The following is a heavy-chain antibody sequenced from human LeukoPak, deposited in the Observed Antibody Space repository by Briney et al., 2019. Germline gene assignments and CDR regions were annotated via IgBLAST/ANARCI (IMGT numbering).Heavy chain of an antibody. CDR1: GFTFSSYG. J-gene: IGHJ4*02. V-gene: IGHV3-23*01. Sequence: AGALRLSCEASGFTFSSYGMSWVRQAPGKGLEWDSLISASGGTTYYADSVKGRFTISRDNSENTLYLQMNSLRAEDTAVYYCAKGRFNYYFDYWGQGTLVTVSS. CDR3: AKGRFNYYFDY. D-gene: IGHD3-16*01. CDR2: ISASGGTT.